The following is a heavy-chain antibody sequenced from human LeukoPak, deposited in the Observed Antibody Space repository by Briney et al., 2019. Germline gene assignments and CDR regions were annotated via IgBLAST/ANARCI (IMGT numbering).Heavy chain of an antibody. CDR3: ARSLRPDYFDY. V-gene: IGHV4-59*01. J-gene: IGHJ4*02. CDR1: GGSISSYY. Sequence: SETLSLTCTVSGGSISSYYWSWIRQPPGKGLEWIGYIYYSGSTNYNPSLKSRVTISVDTSKSQFSLKLSSVTAADTAVYYCARSLRPDYFDYWGQGTLVTVSS. D-gene: IGHD5-12*01. CDR2: IYYSGST.